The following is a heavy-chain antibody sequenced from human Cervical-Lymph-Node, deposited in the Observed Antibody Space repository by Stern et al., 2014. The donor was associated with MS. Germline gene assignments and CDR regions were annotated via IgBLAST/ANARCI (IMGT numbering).Heavy chain of an antibody. V-gene: IGHV3-53*01. J-gene: IGHJ4*02. CDR2: SYPGGDT. CDR3: AREDGYNHLLY. D-gene: IGHD5-24*01. Sequence: VQLVESGGGLIQPGGSLRLSCAASGFTISSNYMNWVRQAPGQGLEWVSVSYPGGDTYYEDSVKGRFTITRDNSKNTVSLQMHSLRAEDTAVYFCAREDGYNHLLYWGQGTLVTVSS. CDR1: GFTISSNY.